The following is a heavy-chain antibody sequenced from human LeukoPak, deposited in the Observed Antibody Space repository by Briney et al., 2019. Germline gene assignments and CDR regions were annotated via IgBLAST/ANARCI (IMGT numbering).Heavy chain of an antibody. D-gene: IGHD5-12*01. V-gene: IGHV1-2*02. Sequence: ASVKVSCKASGYTFTGYYMHWVRQAPGQGLEWMGWINPNSGGTNYAQKFQGRVTMTRDTSFSTAYMEVSRLRSDDTAVYYCARMLNGAYDVWGQGTLVTVSS. CDR1: GYTFTGYY. CDR2: INPNSGGT. CDR3: ARMLNGAYDV. J-gene: IGHJ4*02.